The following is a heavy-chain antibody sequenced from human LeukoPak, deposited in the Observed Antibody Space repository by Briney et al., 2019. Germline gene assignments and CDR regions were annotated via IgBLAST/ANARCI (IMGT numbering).Heavy chain of an antibody. D-gene: IGHD3-22*01. CDR2: INPNSGGT. V-gene: IGHV1-2*02. J-gene: IGHJ4*02. Sequence: GASVKVSCKASGYTFTSYGISWVRQAPGQGLEWMGWINPNSGGTNYAQKFQGRVTMTRDTSISAAYMELSRLRSDDTAVYYCAREYYDRAFDYWGQGTLVTVSS. CDR1: GYTFTSYG. CDR3: AREYYDRAFDY.